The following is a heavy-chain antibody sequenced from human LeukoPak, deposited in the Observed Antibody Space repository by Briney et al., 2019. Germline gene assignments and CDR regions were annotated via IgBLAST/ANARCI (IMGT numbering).Heavy chain of an antibody. J-gene: IGHJ5*02. CDR1: GFTFSSYS. CDR3: ARDSGGFDP. CDR2: IRSSSTYI. V-gene: IGHV3-21*01. D-gene: IGHD3-10*01. Sequence: PGGSLRLSCAASGFTFSSYSMNWVRQAPGKGLEWVSFIRSSSTYISYSDSVKGRFTISRDNANNSLYLQMNSLRAEDMAVYYCARDSGGFDPWGQGTLVTVSS.